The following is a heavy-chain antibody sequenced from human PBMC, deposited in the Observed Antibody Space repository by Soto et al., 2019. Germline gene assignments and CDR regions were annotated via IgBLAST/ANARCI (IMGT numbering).Heavy chain of an antibody. CDR3: ARGEWLAKQYYFDY. D-gene: IGHD3-16*01. V-gene: IGHV4-39*01. J-gene: IGHJ4*02. Sequence: SETLSLTCTVSGGSISSSSYYWGWIRQPPGKGLEWIGSIYYSGSTYYNPSLKSRVTISVDTSKNQFSLKLSSVTAADTAVYYCARGEWLAKQYYFDYWGQGTRVTVS. CDR1: GGSISSSSYY. CDR2: IYYSGST.